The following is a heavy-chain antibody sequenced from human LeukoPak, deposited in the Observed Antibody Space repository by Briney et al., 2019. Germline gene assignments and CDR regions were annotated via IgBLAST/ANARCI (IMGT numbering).Heavy chain of an antibody. J-gene: IGHJ4*02. CDR3: ARGIGY. CDR2: IYTGGGR. V-gene: IGHV3-53*01. CDR1: GFTFSSYG. Sequence: GGSLRLSCAASGFTFSSYGMSWVRQAPGKELEWVSVIYTGGGRYYADSVRGRFTISRDTSKNMVFLQMNSLRVEDTAVYYCARGIGYWGRGTLVTVSS.